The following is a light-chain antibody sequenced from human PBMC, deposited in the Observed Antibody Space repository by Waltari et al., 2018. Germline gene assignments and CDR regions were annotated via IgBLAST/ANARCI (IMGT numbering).Light chain of an antibody. CDR3: MQSLRALWT. J-gene: IGKJ1*01. CDR1: QSLLHSNGYKD. V-gene: IGKV2-28*01. Sequence: DIVVTQSPLSLPVTPGEPASIPCRSSQSLLHSNGYKDLDWYLQKPGQSPQLLIDLGSNRASGVPDRFSGSGSGSDFTLKISRGEAEDVGVYYCMQSLRALWTFGQGTKVEIK. CDR2: LGS.